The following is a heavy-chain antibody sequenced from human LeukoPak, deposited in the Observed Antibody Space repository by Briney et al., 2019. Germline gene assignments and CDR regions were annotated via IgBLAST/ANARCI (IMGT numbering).Heavy chain of an antibody. V-gene: IGHV3-23*01. D-gene: IGHD6-13*01. CDR3: ATSFGPVIAAAGTGAD. CDR1: GFTFSSYA. J-gene: IGHJ4*02. CDR2: ISGSGSTT. Sequence: GGSLRLSCAASGFTFSSYAMNWLRQAPGEGLEWVSVISGSGSTTYYADSVKGRFTISRDNSKNTLSLQMNSLRAEDTAVYYCATSFGPVIAAAGTGADWGQGTLVTVSS.